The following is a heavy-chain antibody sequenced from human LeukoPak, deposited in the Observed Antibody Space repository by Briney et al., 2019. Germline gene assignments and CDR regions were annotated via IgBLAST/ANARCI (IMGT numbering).Heavy chain of an antibody. CDR1: GFTFSSYA. CDR3: AKDVDTAMVNPTFDY. CDR2: ISGSGGST. D-gene: IGHD5-18*01. Sequence: GGSLRLSCAASGFTFSSYAMSWVRQAPGKGLEWVSAISGSGGSTYYADSVKGRFTISRDNSKNTLYLQMNSLRAEDTAAYYCAKDVDTAMVNPTFDYWGQGTLVTVSS. J-gene: IGHJ4*02. V-gene: IGHV3-23*01.